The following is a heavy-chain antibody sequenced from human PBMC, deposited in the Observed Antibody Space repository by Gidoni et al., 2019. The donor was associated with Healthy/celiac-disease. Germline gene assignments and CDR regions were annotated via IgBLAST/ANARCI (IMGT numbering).Heavy chain of an antibody. CDR2: MNPNSGNT. D-gene: IGHD6-19*01. Sequence: QVQLVQSGAEVTKPGASAKVSCKASGYTFTSHDINWVRQATGQGLEWMGWMNPNSGNTGYAQKFQGRVTMTRNTSISTAYMELSSLRSEDTAVYYCARFIAVAGTVYYYYGMDVWGQGTTVTVSS. CDR3: ARFIAVAGTVYYYYGMDV. V-gene: IGHV1-8*01. CDR1: GYTFTSHD. J-gene: IGHJ6*02.